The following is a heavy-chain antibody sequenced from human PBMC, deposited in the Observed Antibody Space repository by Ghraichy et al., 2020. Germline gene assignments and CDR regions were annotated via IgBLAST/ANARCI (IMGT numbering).Heavy chain of an antibody. D-gene: IGHD3-3*01. J-gene: IGHJ6*02. Sequence: ASVKVSCKASGYTFTGYYMHWVRQAPGQGLEWMGWINPNSGGTNYAQKFQGRVTMTRDTSISTAYMELSRLRSDDTAVYYCARVGGSNYDFWSGYYYYYYGMDVWGQGTTVTVSS. CDR2: INPNSGGT. CDR1: GYTFTGYY. V-gene: IGHV1-2*02. CDR3: ARVGGSNYDFWSGYYYYYYGMDV.